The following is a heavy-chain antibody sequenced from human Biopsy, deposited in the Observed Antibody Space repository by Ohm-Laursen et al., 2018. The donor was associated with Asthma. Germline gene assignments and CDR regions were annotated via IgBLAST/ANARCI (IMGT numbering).Heavy chain of an antibody. V-gene: IGHV3-53*01. Sequence: SLTLSCSASGFAVSIDYMFWVRQAPGKGLEWVSVIYSGGTSHTADSVRGRFTISRDYSKNTLYLQMHSLRAEDTAVYYCARGDSSNWSHYYFDYWGQGTLVTVSS. CDR3: ARGDSSNWSHYYFDY. D-gene: IGHD3-22*01. CDR2: IYSGGTS. J-gene: IGHJ4*02. CDR1: GFAVSIDY.